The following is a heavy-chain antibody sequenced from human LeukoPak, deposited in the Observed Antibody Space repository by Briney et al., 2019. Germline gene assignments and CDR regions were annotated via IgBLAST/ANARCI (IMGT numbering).Heavy chain of an antibody. D-gene: IGHD1-26*01. CDR3: AGGVGATPGYFDY. V-gene: IGHV4-4*07. CDR2: IYTSGST. CDR1: GGSISSYY. J-gene: IGHJ4*02. Sequence: SETLSLTCTVSGGSISSYYWSWIRQPAGKGLEWIGRIYTSGSTNYNPSLMSRVTISVDTSKNQFSLTLSSVTAADTAVYYCAGGVGATPGYFDYWGQGTLVTVSS.